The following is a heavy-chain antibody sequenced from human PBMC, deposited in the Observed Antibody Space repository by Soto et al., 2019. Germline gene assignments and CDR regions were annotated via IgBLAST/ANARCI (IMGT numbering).Heavy chain of an antibody. CDR1: GFTSSTYA. CDR3: AKSDGCGGGSCYTGTYYYFDF. J-gene: IGHJ2*01. Sequence: DVQLLESGGGLVQPGGSLRLSCAASGFTSSTYALNWVRQAPGKGLEWVSTISESGHHTYYADSVKGRFTISRDKSKNTLPLQMISLRPEDTAVYYCAKSDGCGGGSCYTGTYYYFDFWGRGTLVTVSS. D-gene: IGHD2-15*01. CDR2: ISESGHHT. V-gene: IGHV3-23*01.